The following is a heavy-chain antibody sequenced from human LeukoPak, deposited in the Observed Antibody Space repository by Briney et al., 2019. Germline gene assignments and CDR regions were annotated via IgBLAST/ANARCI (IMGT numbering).Heavy chain of an antibody. D-gene: IGHD3-3*01. CDR1: GFTFSDYY. CDR3: ARVITIFGVAEYYFDF. V-gene: IGHV3-11*04. CDR2: ISSSGSTI. Sequence: MTGGSLRLSCAASGFTFSDYYMSWIRQAPGKGLEWVSFISSSGSTIYYAVSVKGRFTISRDNAKNSLSLQMNSLRAEDTAIYYCARVITIFGVAEYYFDFWGQGTLVTVSS. J-gene: IGHJ4*02.